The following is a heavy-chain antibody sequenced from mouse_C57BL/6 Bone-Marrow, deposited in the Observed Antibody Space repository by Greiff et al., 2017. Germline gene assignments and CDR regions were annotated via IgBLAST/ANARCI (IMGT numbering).Heavy chain of an antibody. J-gene: IGHJ1*03. CDR2: IDPENGDT. CDR1: GFNIKDDY. V-gene: IGHV14-4*01. CDR3: TPITTVVADLYFDV. D-gene: IGHD1-1*01. Sequence: EVQLQQSGAELVRPGASVKLSCTASGFNIKDDYMHWVKQRPEQGLEWIGLIDPENGDTDYASKFQGKATITADTSSNTAYLQLSSLTSEDTAVYYCTPITTVVADLYFDVWGTGTTVTVSS.